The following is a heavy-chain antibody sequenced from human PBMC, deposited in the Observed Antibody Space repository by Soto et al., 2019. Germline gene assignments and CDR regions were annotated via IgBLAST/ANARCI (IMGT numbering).Heavy chain of an antibody. D-gene: IGHD3-16*01. CDR1: AFTFSTYG. V-gene: IGHV3-30*03. CDR2: IAYDGSNK. J-gene: IGHJ4*02. CDR3: ARHGDSRGIDY. Sequence: QVQLVESGGGVVQPGRSVGLSCAASAFTFSTYGMHWVRQAPGKGLEWVAIIAYDGSNKYYADSVNGRFTITRDNSKNTLYLQMNSLRVEDTAVYYCARHGDSRGIDYWGQGTLVTVSS.